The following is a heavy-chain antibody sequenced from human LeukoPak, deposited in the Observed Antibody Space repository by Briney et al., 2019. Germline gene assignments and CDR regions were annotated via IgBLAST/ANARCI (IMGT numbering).Heavy chain of an antibody. Sequence: PGGSLRLSCAASGFTVSSNYMNWVRQAPGKGLEWVANINRDGSERYYVDSVKGRFTISRDDAKSSLYLQMNSLRAEDTAVYYCARRQGSYFDTSGYYYGWGQGTLVTVSS. V-gene: IGHV3-7*01. J-gene: IGHJ4*02. CDR2: INRDGSER. D-gene: IGHD3-22*01. CDR3: ARRQGSYFDTSGYYYG. CDR1: GFTVSSNY.